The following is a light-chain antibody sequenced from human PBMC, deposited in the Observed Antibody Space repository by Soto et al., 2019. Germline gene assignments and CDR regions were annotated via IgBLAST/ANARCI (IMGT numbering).Light chain of an antibody. J-gene: IGKJ4*01. Sequence: DIQRTPYPSSRAASGKGGVPISCRASQGITNYLAWYQQKPGKVPNLLIYGASTLHSGVPSRFSGSGAGTDFTLTISSLQPEDVATYYCQEYNSAPLTFGGGTKVDIK. CDR1: QGITNY. CDR3: QEYNSAPLT. V-gene: IGKV1-27*01. CDR2: GAS.